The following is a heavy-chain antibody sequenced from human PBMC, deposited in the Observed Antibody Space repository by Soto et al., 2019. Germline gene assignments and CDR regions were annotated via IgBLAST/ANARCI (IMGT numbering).Heavy chain of an antibody. CDR3: ARAGFSYGHLLF. V-gene: IGHV4-30-4*01. CDR2: VFYSGAT. D-gene: IGHD3-10*01. CDR1: GGPIKTGDYY. Sequence: SETLSLTCNVSGGPIKTGDYYWNWIRQPPGKGLEWIGYVFYSGATNYSPSLKSRAAISMDTSKNQFSLSLTSVTAADTAVYYCARAGFSYGHLLFWGQGTLVTVSS. J-gene: IGHJ4*02.